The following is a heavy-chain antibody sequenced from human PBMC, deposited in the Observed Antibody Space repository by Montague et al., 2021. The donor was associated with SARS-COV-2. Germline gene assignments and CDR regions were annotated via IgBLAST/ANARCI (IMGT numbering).Heavy chain of an antibody. D-gene: IGHD2/OR15-2a*01. V-gene: IGHV4-38-2*02. CDR2: IYHSGDS. CDR3: ARVPDPMRFHSDASEYYSHFDS. Sequence: SETLSLTCTVSGYSITNGYYWAWIRQPPGKGLEWIGMIYHSGDSYHNPSLKSRVTISVDTSKNQFSLRLSDVSAADTALYYCARVPDPMRFHSDASEYYSHFDSWGQGALVTVSS. CDR1: GYSITNGYY. J-gene: IGHJ4*02.